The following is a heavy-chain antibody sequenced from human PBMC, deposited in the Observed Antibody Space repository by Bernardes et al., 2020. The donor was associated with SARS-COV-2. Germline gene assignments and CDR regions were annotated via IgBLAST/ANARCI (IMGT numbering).Heavy chain of an antibody. CDR1: GGSISSYY. CDR3: ASSQFPVPAARYYYYGMDV. CDR2: IYYSGST. J-gene: IGHJ6*02. Sequence: SETLSLTCTVSGGSISSYYWSWIRQPPGKGLEWIGYIYYSGSTNYNPSLKSRVTISVDTSKNQFSLKLSSVTAADTAVYYCASSQFPVPAARYYYYGMDVWGQGTTVTVSS. D-gene: IGHD2-2*01. V-gene: IGHV4-59*01.